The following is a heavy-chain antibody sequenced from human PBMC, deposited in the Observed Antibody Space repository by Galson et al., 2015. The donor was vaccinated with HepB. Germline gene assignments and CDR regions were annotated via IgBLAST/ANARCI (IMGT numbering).Heavy chain of an antibody. CDR3: ARPRGNWKYGYFDY. CDR1: GFSFNTFA. V-gene: IGHV3-30*04. CDR2: TSYDRRAT. D-gene: IGHD1-7*01. J-gene: IGHJ4*02. Sequence: SLRLSRAASGFSFNTFAMHRARHPPAHGPEPLAPTSYDRRATHYADSVKPPFTTSRDPSKNAPFLQMDSLRDEDTALYYCARPRGNWKYGYFDYWGQGTLVTVSS.